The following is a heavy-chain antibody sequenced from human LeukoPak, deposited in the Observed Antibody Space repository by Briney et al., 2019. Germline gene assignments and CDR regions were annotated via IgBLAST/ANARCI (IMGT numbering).Heavy chain of an antibody. J-gene: IGHJ3*01. CDR2: ISGSGGST. CDR3: AKTWLGGYDWSYAFDF. D-gene: IGHD5-12*01. V-gene: IGHV3-23*01. CDR1: GFTFSSYA. Sequence: GGSLRLSCAASGFTFSSYAMSWVRQAPGKGLEWVSAISGSGGSTYYADSVKGRFTISRDNSKNTLYLQMNSLRAEDTAVYYCAKTWLGGYDWSYAFDFWGQGTMVTVSS.